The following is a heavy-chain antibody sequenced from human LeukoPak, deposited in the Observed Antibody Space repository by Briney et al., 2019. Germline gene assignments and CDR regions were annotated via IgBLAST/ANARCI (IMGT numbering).Heavy chain of an antibody. CDR3: ARGRYNSGWSGWFDP. J-gene: IGHJ5*02. D-gene: IGHD6-19*01. Sequence: GGSLRLSCAASGFTFSSYSMNWVRQAPGEGLEWVSSISSSSSSIYYADSVKSRFTVPRDNAKNSLYLQMNSLRAEDTAVYYCARGRYNSGWSGWFDPWGQGTLVTVSS. CDR2: ISSSSSSI. CDR1: GFTFSSYS. V-gene: IGHV3-21*01.